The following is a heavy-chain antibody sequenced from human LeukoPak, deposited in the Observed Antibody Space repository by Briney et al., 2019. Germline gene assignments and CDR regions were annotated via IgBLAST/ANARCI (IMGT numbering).Heavy chain of an antibody. Sequence: SQTLSLTCTVSGASISSGLYYWNWIRQPAGKGLEWIGRIYNNGRTNYNPSLKSRVTISVDTSKNQFSLRLSSVTAADTAVYYCARHVHYDILTGYPYYYYYYYMDVWGKGTTVTVSS. V-gene: IGHV4-61*02. CDR3: ARHVHYDILTGYPYYYYYYYMDV. CDR2: IYNNGRT. D-gene: IGHD3-9*01. J-gene: IGHJ6*03. CDR1: GASISSGLYY.